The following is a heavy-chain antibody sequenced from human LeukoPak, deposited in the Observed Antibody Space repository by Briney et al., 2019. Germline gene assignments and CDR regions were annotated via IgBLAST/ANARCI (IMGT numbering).Heavy chain of an antibody. CDR2: MNPNSGST. CDR1: GYTFTSYG. D-gene: IGHD6-19*01. V-gene: IGHV1-8*02. J-gene: IGHJ3*02. CDR3: ARRVGGSGWYDAFDI. Sequence: ASVKVSCKASGYTFTSYGISWVRQAPGQGLEWMGWMNPNSGSTGYAQKFQGRVTMTRNTSISTAYMELSSLRSEDTAVYYCARRVGGSGWYDAFDIWGQGIMVTVSS.